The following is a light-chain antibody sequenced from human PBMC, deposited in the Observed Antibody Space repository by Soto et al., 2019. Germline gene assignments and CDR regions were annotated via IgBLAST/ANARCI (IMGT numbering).Light chain of an antibody. Sequence: DIQMTQSPSTLSASVGDRDTITCRASQSISSWLAWDQQNPGKAPKLLIYDASSLESGVPSRFSSSGSGTEFTLTISSLQPDDFATYCCQQYNSYPCTCGQGTMLEIK. V-gene: IGKV1-5*01. CDR3: QQYNSYPCT. CDR2: DAS. CDR1: QSISSW. J-gene: IGKJ2*02.